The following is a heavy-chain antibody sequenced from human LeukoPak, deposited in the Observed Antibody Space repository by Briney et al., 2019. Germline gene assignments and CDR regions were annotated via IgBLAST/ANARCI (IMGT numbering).Heavy chain of an antibody. CDR3: AGHHPRNTVDF. CDR2: ISHSGGT. CDR1: GGSISNYY. J-gene: IGHJ4*02. Sequence: PSETLSLTCTVSGGSISNYYWSWIRQPPGKGLEWIGYISHSGGTNYSPSLKSRVTISLDTSKNQFSLKLSSVTAADTAVYYCAGHHPRNTVDFWGQGTLVTVSS. V-gene: IGHV4-59*08. D-gene: IGHD2/OR15-2a*01.